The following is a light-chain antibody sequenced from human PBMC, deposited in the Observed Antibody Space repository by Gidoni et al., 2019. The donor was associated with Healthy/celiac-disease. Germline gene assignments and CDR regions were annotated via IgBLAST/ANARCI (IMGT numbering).Light chain of an antibody. CDR3: QQSYSTLPCS. CDR1: QSISSY. V-gene: IGKV1-39*01. J-gene: IGKJ2*04. Sequence: DIPMTQSPSSLSASVGDRVTITCRASQSISSYLNWYQQKPGKAPKLLIYAASSLQSGVPSRFSGSGSGTDFTLTISSLQPEDFATYYCQQSYSTLPCSFGQXTKLEIK. CDR2: AAS.